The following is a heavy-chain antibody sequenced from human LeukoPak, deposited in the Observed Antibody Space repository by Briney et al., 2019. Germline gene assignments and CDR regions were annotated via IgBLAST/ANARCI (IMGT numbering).Heavy chain of an antibody. V-gene: IGHV4-39*07. CDR2: IYYSGST. D-gene: IGHD1-26*01. Sequence: SETLSLTCTVSGGSISSSSYYWGWIRQPPGKGLEWIGSIYYSGSTYYNPSLKSRVTISVDTSKNQFSLKLSSVTAADTAVYYCARDSVVGSGGSYLPLDYWGQGTLVTVSS. CDR1: GGSISSSSYY. CDR3: ARDSVVGSGGSYLPLDY. J-gene: IGHJ4*02.